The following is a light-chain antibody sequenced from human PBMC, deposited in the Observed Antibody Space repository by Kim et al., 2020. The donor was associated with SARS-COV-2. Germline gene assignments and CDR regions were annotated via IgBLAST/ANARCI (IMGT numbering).Light chain of an antibody. CDR1: GSGSCY. Sequence: ALGRTASMTSQGDGSGSCYATWYQQKPGQAPPLVIYGKNNRPSGIPDRFSGSSSGNTASLSITGAQPEDEADYYCNSRHSSGDHLVFGGGTQLTVL. J-gene: IGLJ3*02. CDR2: GKN. CDR3: NSRHSSGDHLV. V-gene: IGLV3-19*01.